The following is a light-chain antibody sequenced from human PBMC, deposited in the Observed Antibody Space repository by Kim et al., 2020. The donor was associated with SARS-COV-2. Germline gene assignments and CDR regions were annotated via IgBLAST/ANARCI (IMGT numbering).Light chain of an antibody. J-gene: IGLJ2*01. V-gene: IGLV3-19*01. CDR1: SLRSYY. CDR3: NSRDNSDNHVL. Sequence: ALGQTVRITCQGDSLRSYYATWYQQKPRQAPLLVIYGKNNRPSGIPGRFSGSSSGSTASLTITGAQAEDEADYYCNSRDNSDNHVLFGGGTQLTVL. CDR2: GKN.